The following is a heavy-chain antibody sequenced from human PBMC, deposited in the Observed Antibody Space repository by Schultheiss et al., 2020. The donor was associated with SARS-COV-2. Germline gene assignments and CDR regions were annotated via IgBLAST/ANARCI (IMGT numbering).Heavy chain of an antibody. J-gene: IGHJ4*02. D-gene: IGHD2-2*01. CDR2: FDPEDGET. CDR1: GGTFSSYA. V-gene: IGHV1-8*02. CDR3: ARGRTLGSTSRTSASY. Sequence: ASVKVSCKASGGTFSSYAISWVRQAPGQGLEWMGGFDPEDGETIYAQKFQGRVTMTRNTSISTAYMELSSLRSEDTAVYYCARGRTLGSTSRTSASYWGQGTLVTVSS.